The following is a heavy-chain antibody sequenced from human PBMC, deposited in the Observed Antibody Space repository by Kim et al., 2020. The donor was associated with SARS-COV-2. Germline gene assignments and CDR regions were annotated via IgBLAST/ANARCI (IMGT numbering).Heavy chain of an antibody. D-gene: IGHD3-10*01. V-gene: IGHV1-46*01. CDR3: ARVRGFTMVRGVTHFDY. CDR2: INPSGGST. Sequence: ASVKVSCKASGYTFTSYYMHWVRQAPGQGLEWMGIINPSGGSTSYAQKFQGRVTMTRDTSTSTVYMELSSLRSEDTAVYYCARVRGFTMVRGVTHFDYWGQGTLVTVSS. CDR1: GYTFTSYY. J-gene: IGHJ4*02.